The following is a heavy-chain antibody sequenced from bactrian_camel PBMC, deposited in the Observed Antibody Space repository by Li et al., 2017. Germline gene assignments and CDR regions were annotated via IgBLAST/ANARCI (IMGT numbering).Heavy chain of an antibody. D-gene: IGHD3*01. Sequence: QLVESGGGLVQPGGSLRLSCAASGFTFTGYWMYWVRQAPGMGLEWVSTINSGGGTTYYADSVKGRFTFSQDNAKNTVYLQMNSLKPEDTAVYYCAAGRLSDRWRHKACGWVMLRYWGQGTQVTVS. CDR1: GFTFTGYW. CDR3: AAGRLSDRWRHKACGWVMLRY. V-gene: IGHV3S25*01. CDR2: INSGGGTT. J-gene: IGHJ4*01.